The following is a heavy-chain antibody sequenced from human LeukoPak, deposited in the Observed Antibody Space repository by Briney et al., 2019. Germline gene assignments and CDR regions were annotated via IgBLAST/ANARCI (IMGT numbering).Heavy chain of an antibody. CDR2: VSTNGVSA. V-gene: IGHV3-23*01. CDR3: AKSTRYCTGGTCNSFDY. CDR1: GFTFDNYA. Sequence: GGSLSLSCAASGFTFDNYAMTWVRQLPGKGLEWVSVVSTNGVSAFYADSVKGRFSTSRDNSKNMVYLQMNSLRVEDTAVYYCAKSTRYCTGGTCNSFDYWGQGTQVSVSS. J-gene: IGHJ4*02. D-gene: IGHD2-15*01.